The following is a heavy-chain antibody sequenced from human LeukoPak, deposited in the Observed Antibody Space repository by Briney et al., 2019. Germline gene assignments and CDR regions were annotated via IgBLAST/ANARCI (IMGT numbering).Heavy chain of an antibody. CDR3: ARENSGSYYRFFYFDY. CDR1: GFTFSDYY. Sequence: GGSLRLSCAASGFTFSDYYMSWIRQAPGKGLEWVSYISSSGSTIYYADSVKGRFTISRDNAKNSLYLQMNSLTADDTAMYYCARENSGSYYRFFYFDYWGQGILVTVSS. J-gene: IGHJ4*02. V-gene: IGHV3-11*01. D-gene: IGHD3-10*01. CDR2: ISSSGSTI.